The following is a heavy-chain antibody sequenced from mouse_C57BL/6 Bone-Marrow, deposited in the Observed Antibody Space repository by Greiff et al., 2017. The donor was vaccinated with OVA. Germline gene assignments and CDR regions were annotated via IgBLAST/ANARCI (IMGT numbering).Heavy chain of an antibody. CDR2: IYPRSGNT. J-gene: IGHJ3*01. Sequence: QVQLKQSGAELARPGASVKLSCKASGYTFTSYGISWVKQRPGQGLEWIGEIYPRSGNTYYNEKFKGKATLTADKSSSTAYMELRSLTSEDSAVYFCARDRPWFAYWGQGTLVTVSA. CDR3: ARDRPWFAY. CDR1: GYTFTSYG. V-gene: IGHV1-81*01.